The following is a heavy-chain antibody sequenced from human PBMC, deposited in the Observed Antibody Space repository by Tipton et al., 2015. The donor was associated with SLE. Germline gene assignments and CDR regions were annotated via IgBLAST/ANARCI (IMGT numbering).Heavy chain of an antibody. J-gene: IGHJ6*02. V-gene: IGHV4-39*01. CDR1: GGSISSSSYY. CDR2: IHNTGST. D-gene: IGHD5/OR15-5a*01. Sequence: TLSLTCTVSGGSISSSSYYWGWIRQSPGKGLEWIGTIHNTGSTYYNPSLKGRVTISVDTSKNQVSLKLSSVTAADTAVYYCATTNVSVDYYGLDVWGQGTTVTVSS. CDR3: ATTNVSVDYYGLDV.